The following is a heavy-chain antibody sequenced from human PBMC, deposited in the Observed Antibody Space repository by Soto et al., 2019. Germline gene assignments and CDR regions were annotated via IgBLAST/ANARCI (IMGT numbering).Heavy chain of an antibody. CDR3: AKDPVVEMATISPFDY. Sequence: GGSLRLSCAASGFTFSSYAMSWVRQAPGKGLEWVSAISGSGGSTYYADSVKGRFTISRDNSKNTLYLQMNSLRAEDTAVYYCAKDPVVEMATISPFDYWGQGTLVTVSS. D-gene: IGHD5-12*01. V-gene: IGHV3-23*01. CDR1: GFTFSSYA. CDR2: ISGSGGST. J-gene: IGHJ4*02.